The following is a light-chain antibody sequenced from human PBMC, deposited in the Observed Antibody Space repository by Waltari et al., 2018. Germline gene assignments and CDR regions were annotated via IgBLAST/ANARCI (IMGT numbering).Light chain of an antibody. J-gene: IGKJ1*01. V-gene: IGKV1-33*01. CDR1: QDISIY. CDR3: QQYKGLPRT. Sequence: DIQMTQSPSSMPASVGDRVSLTCPASQDISIYLGWYQQKPGNAPKVLIYDASNLETGVPSRFTGSRSGTDFTFTISSLQPEDIATYYCQQYKGLPRTFGQGTKVEI. CDR2: DAS.